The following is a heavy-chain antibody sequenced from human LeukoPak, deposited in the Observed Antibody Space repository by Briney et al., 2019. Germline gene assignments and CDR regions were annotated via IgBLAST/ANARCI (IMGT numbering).Heavy chain of an antibody. D-gene: IGHD2-8*01. J-gene: IGHJ4*02. CDR2: IYSSGST. CDR3: ARDEWRRFDY. V-gene: IGHV4-4*07. CDR1: DDSITMYY. Sequence: SETLSLTCTVSDDSITMYYWTWIRQPPGKGLEWIGRIYSSGSTNYNPSLKSRVTMSVDTSKNQFSLKLSSVTAADTAVYYCARDEWRRFDYWGQGTLVTVSS.